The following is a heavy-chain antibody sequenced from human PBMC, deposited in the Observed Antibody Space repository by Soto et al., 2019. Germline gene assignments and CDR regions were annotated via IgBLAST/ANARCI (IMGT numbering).Heavy chain of an antibody. CDR3: ATGYPSAWYYLDD. CDR1: GFSFSTYT. V-gene: IGHV3-30-3*01. Sequence: QVQLVESGGGVVQPGRSLRLSCAASGFSFSTYTLHWVRQAPGKGLEWVAVISYDGNNRHYADSVKGRFTISRDNSKNTLYLQMNSLRTEDTAVYYCATGYPSAWYYLDDWGHRTLVTVSS. J-gene: IGHJ4*01. D-gene: IGHD6-19*01. CDR2: ISYDGNNR.